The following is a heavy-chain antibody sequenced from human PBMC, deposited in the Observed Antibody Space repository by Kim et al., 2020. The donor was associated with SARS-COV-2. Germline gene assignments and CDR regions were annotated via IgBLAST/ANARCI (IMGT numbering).Heavy chain of an antibody. D-gene: IGHD2-15*01. V-gene: IGHV3-74*01. CDR1: GFPFSTNW. J-gene: IGHJ5*02. CDR2: IHDDGSRI. Sequence: GGSLRLSCAVSGFPFSTNWMNWVRQTPGKGLVWVSRIHDDGSRISYADSVKGRFTVSRDNAKNTLYLQMNSLRVEDPAMYYCVLTDRFDPWGQGIRVTVSS. CDR3: VLTDRFDP.